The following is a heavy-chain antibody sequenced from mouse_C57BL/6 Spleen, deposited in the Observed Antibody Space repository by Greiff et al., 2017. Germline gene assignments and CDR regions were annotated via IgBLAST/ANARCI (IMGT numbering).Heavy chain of an antibody. D-gene: IGHD1-1*01. V-gene: IGHV1-4*01. CDR2: LNPSSGYT. Sequence: VQLQQSGAELARPGASVKMSCKASGYTFTSYTMHWVKQRPGQGLEWIGYLNPSSGYTKYNQKFKDKATLTADKSSSTAYMQLSSLTSEDSAVYYCARSGGSSFFDYWGQGTTLTVSS. CDR1: GYTFTSYT. CDR3: ARSGGSSFFDY. J-gene: IGHJ2*01.